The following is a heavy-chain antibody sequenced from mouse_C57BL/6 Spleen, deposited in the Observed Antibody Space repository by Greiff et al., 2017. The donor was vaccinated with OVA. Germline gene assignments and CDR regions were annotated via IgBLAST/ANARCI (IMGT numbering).Heavy chain of an antibody. Sequence: QVQLQQSGAELVRPGASVKLSCKASGYTFTDYYINWVKQRPGQGLEWIARIYPGSGNTYYNEKFKGKATLTAEKSSSPAYMQLSSLTSEDSAVYFCARDYGSSYWYFDVWGTGTTVTVSS. CDR2: IYPGSGNT. D-gene: IGHD1-1*01. CDR3: ARDYGSSYWYFDV. V-gene: IGHV1-76*01. CDR1: GYTFTDYY. J-gene: IGHJ1*03.